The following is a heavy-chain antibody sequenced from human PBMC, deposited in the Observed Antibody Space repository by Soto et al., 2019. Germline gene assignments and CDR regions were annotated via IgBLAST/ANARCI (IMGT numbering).Heavy chain of an antibody. CDR3: ARKGYNWSDYYFDY. Sequence: SETLSLTCTVSGDSISSDGWWSWVRQPPGKGLEWIGEIYHSGSSNFNPSLASRVTISVDKSKNQFSLNLSSVTAADTAAYYCARKGYNWSDYYFDYWGQGTLVTVSS. V-gene: IGHV4-4*02. J-gene: IGHJ4*02. D-gene: IGHD1-1*01. CDR1: GDSISSDGW. CDR2: IYHSGSS.